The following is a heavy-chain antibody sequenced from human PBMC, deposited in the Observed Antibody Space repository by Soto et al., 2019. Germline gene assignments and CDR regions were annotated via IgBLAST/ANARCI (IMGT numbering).Heavy chain of an antibody. CDR2: INPNSGGT. J-gene: IGHJ6*02. D-gene: IGHD3-3*01. Sequence: ASVKVSCKASGYTFTGYYMYWVRQAPGQGLEWMGWINPNSGGTNYAQKFQGWVTMTRDTSISTAYMELSRLRSDDTAVYYCARGGTIFGVVILYGMDVWGQGTTVTVS. CDR1: GYTFTGYY. CDR3: ARGGTIFGVVILYGMDV. V-gene: IGHV1-2*04.